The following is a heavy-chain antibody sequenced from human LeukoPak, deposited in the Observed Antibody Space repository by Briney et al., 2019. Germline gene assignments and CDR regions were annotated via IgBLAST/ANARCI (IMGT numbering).Heavy chain of an antibody. CDR1: GYTFTSYG. D-gene: IGHD1-26*01. V-gene: IGHV1-18*01. Sequence: ASVKVSCKASGYTFTSYGISWVRQTPGQGLEWMGWISAYNGNTNNTQKLQGRVTMTTDTSTSTAYMELRSLRSDDTAVYYCARDEGGSYSDYFDYWGQGTLVTVSS. J-gene: IGHJ4*02. CDR2: ISAYNGNT. CDR3: ARDEGGSYSDYFDY.